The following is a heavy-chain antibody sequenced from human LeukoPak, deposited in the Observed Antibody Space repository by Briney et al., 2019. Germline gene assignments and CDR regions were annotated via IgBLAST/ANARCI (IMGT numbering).Heavy chain of an antibody. V-gene: IGHV4-59*11. J-gene: IGHJ3*02. CDR3: ARDYYDSRGEAFDI. CDR2: IFYVGST. D-gene: IGHD3-22*01. Sequence: SETLSLTCTVSGDSIGSHYWSWIRQPPGKGLEWIEYIFYVGSTNYNPSLKSRVTISVDTSKNQFSLKLNSVTAADTAVYYCARDYYDSRGEAFDIWGQGTMATVSS. CDR1: GDSIGSHY.